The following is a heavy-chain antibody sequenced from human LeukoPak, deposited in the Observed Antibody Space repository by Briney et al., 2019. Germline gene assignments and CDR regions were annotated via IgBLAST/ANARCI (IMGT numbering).Heavy chain of an antibody. D-gene: IGHD3-22*01. CDR2: ISGSDST. Sequence: GGSLRLSYAASGFTFSTYAMSWVRQAPGKGLEWVSAISGSDSTYYADSVRGRFTISRDNSKNTLYLQMNSLRAEDTAVYYCTGVVITHFQHWGQGTLVTVSS. J-gene: IGHJ1*01. V-gene: IGHV3-23*01. CDR1: GFTFSTYA. CDR3: TGVVITHFQH.